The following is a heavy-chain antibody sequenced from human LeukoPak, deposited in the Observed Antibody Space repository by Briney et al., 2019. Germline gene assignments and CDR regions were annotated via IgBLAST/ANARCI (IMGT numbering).Heavy chain of an antibody. D-gene: IGHD3-22*01. Sequence: GSLRLSCAASGFTFNNAWVSWVCQAPGKGLEWVGRIKSKTDGGTTDYAAPVKGRFTISRDDSKNTLYLQMNSLKTEDTAVYYCAALPYYDSRGYYYVLLDYWGPGTLVTVSS. CDR2: IKSKTDGGTT. CDR1: GFTFNNAW. CDR3: AALPYYDSRGYYYVLLDY. V-gene: IGHV3-15*01. J-gene: IGHJ4*02.